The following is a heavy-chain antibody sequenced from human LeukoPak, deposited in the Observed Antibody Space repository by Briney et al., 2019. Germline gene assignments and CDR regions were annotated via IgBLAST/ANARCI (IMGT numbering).Heavy chain of an antibody. V-gene: IGHV4-34*01. CDR3: ARGKPSYGSGSYYRPLEPNYMDV. Sequence: SETLSLTCAVYGGSFSGYYWSWIRQPPGKGLEWIGEINHSGSTNYNPSLKSRVTISVDTSKNQFSLKLSSVTAADTAVYYCARGKPSYGSGSYYRPLEPNYMDVWGKGTTVTVSS. CDR1: GGSFSGYY. J-gene: IGHJ6*03. CDR2: INHSGST. D-gene: IGHD3-10*01.